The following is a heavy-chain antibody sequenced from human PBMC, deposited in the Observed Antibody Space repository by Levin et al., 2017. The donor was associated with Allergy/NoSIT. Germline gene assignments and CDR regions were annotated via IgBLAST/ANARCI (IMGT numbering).Heavy chain of an antibody. D-gene: IGHD5-12*01. J-gene: IGHJ4*02. Sequence: PSETLSLTCTVSGGSISSGGYYWSWIRQHPGKGLEWIGYIYDSGSTSYNPSLQSRATISLDMSKNQFSLRLYSVTAADTAVYYCARAYSGYDPAAIDYWGQGTLVTVSS. CDR2: IYDSGST. V-gene: IGHV4-31*03. CDR1: GGSISSGGYY. CDR3: ARAYSGYDPAAIDY.